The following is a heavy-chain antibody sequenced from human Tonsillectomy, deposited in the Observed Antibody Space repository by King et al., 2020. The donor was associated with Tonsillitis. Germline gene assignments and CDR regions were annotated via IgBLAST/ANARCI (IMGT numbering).Heavy chain of an antibody. V-gene: IGHV3-23*04. CDR2: ISGSGSDT. Sequence: VQLVESGGGLLQPGGSLRLSCTASGFTFHTFAMTWVRQAPGKGLEWVSTISGSGSDTYYADSVKGRFTISRDNSNKILYLQMNGLSAEDTALYYCAKHKWMTTIIPRPDSWGQGTLVTVAS. D-gene: IGHD4-17*01. J-gene: IGHJ4*02. CDR1: GFTFHTFA. CDR3: AKHKWMTTIIPRPDS.